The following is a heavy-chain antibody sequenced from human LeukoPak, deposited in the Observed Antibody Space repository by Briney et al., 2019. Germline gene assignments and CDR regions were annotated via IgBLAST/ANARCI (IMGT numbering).Heavy chain of an antibody. V-gene: IGHV4-59*01. CDR3: ARGSNDDYVWGSSYGMDV. CDR2: IYYSGST. J-gene: IGHJ6*02. Sequence: PSETLSLTCTVSGGSISSYYWSWIRQPPGKGLEWIGYIYYSGSTNYNPSLKSRVTISVDTSKNQFSLKLSSVTAADTAVYYCARGSNDDYVWGSSYGMDVWGQGTTVTVSS. CDR1: GGSISSYY. D-gene: IGHD3-16*01.